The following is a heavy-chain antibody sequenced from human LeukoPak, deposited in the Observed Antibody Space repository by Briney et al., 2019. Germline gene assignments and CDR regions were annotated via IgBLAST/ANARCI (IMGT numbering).Heavy chain of an antibody. CDR2: IIPIFGTA. J-gene: IGHJ4*02. CDR1: GGTFSSYA. CDR3: ARETAAAGPFDY. V-gene: IGHV1-69*01. Sequence: SVKVSCKASGGTFSSYAISWVRQAPGQGLEWMGGIIPIFGTANYAQKFQGRVTITADESTSTAYMELSSLRSEDTAVYYCARETAAAGPFDYWGQGTLVTVSS. D-gene: IGHD6-13*01.